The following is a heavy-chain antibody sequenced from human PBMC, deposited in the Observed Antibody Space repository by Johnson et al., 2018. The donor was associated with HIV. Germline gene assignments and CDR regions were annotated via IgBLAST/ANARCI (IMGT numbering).Heavy chain of an antibody. Sequence: VQLVESGGGLVKPGGSLRLSCAASGFTFSSYAMSWVRQAPGKGLAWVSSVTGSGARPYSHYADSVKGRFTISRDNSKNTLYLQMDSLSAEDTAVYYCASLGGLGGFDVWGQGTMVTVSS. J-gene: IGHJ3*01. CDR1: GFTFSSYA. V-gene: IGHV3-23*04. CDR2: VTGSGARPYS. D-gene: IGHD1-26*01. CDR3: ASLGGLGGFDV.